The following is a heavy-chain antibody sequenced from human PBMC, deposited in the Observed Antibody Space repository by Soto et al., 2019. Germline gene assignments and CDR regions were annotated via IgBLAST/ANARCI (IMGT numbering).Heavy chain of an antibody. CDR1: GFTFSSSW. CDR2: INGDGSIT. V-gene: IGHV3-74*03. J-gene: IGHJ1*01. D-gene: IGHD3-22*01. Sequence: GGSLRLSCAASGFTFSSSWMHWVRQVPGKGLEWVARINGDGSITSHADSVTGRFTISRDNAKDTLDLQMRSLRAEDTGVYYCARAETTKYDSSGYGYWGQGVRVTVSS. CDR3: ARAETTKYDSSGYGY.